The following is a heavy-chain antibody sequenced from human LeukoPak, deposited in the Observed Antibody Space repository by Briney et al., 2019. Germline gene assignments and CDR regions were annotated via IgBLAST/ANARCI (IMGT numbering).Heavy chain of an antibody. CDR3: ARHSNKYDYDSSGHYRGFDY. Sequence: GGSVRLSCAASGFTFSFHWMSWVRQAPGKGLEWVANIKQDGRDKYYVGSVKGRFTISRDNSKNSLYLQMNSLRAEDTAVYFCARHSNKYDYDSSGHYRGFDYWGQGTLVSVSS. CDR2: IKQDGRDK. CDR1: GFTFSFHW. D-gene: IGHD3-22*01. J-gene: IGHJ4*02. V-gene: IGHV3-7*01.